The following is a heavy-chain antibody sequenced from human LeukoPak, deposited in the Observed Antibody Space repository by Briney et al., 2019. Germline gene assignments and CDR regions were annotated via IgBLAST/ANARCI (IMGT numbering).Heavy chain of an antibody. CDR3: VRTPPNWGADF. CDR2: MSPNSGNT. J-gene: IGHJ4*02. Sequence: GASVKVSCKASGYTFTSYDINWVRQATGQGPEWMGWMSPNSGNTGYAQKFQGRVTMTRDTSISTAYMELSSLRFEDTAVYYCVRTPPNWGADFWGQGTLVTVSS. V-gene: IGHV1-8*01. CDR1: GYTFTSYD. D-gene: IGHD7-27*01.